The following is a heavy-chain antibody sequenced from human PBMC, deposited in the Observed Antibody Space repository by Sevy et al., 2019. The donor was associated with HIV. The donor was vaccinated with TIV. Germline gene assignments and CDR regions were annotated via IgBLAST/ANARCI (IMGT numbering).Heavy chain of an antibody. D-gene: IGHD3-22*01. J-gene: IGHJ2*01. CDR2: IFASSNT. V-gene: IGHV3-66*01. Sequence: GGSLRLYCAVSGITVSSNYMGWVRQAPGKGLQWVSGIFASSNTHFADSVKGRFSISRDNSKNTLSLQMNSLSAEDTAVYYCARAVEDYSDSSGWDWYFDLWGRGTLVTVSS. CDR1: GITVSSNY. CDR3: ARAVEDYSDSSGWDWYFDL.